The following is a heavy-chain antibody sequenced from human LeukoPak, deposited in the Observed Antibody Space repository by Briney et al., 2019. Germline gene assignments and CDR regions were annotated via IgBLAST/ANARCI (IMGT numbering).Heavy chain of an antibody. CDR3: ARDSGYNYGPIDS. D-gene: IGHD5-18*01. J-gene: IGHJ4*02. CDR1: GGSISIGDYY. V-gene: IGHV4-30-4*01. Sequence: SETLSLTCTVSGGSISIGDYYWSWIRQPPGNGLEWIGFFYHSGSTYYNPFLKSRVTISRDSSNNQFSLKLSSVTASDTGVYYCARDSGYNYGPIDSWGQGTLVTVSS. CDR2: FYHSGST.